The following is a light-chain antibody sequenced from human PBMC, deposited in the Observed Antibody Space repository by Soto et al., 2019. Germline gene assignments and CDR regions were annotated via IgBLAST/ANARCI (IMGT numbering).Light chain of an antibody. CDR1: QSVSSN. Sequence: EIVMTQSPATLSVSPGERATLSCRASQSVSSNLAWYQHKPGQAPRLLIYDASTRAADTPVRFSGSGSGRKLTLTISSLQYEDVAVYYCHQYNDGPGGTFGQGTKVGIK. CDR3: HQYNDGPGGT. V-gene: IGKV3-15*01. CDR2: DAS. J-gene: IGKJ1*01.